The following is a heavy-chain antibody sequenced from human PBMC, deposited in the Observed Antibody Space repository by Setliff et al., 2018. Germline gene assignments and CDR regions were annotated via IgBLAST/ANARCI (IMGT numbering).Heavy chain of an antibody. V-gene: IGHV4-61*09. Sequence: SETLSLTCTVSGGSMNSGSYYWSFIRQPAGKGLEWIGQIYTSWSTNYNPSLKSRVTISIDTSKNQFSLRLSSVTAADTAVYYCARHGVTAGRTDNYFDPWGQGMLVTVSS. D-gene: IGHD6-13*01. CDR3: ARHGVTAGRTDNYFDP. CDR1: GGSMNSGSYY. CDR2: IYTSWST. J-gene: IGHJ5*02.